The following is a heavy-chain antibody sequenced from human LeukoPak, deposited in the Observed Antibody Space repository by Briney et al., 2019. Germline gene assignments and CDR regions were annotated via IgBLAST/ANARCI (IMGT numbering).Heavy chain of an antibody. J-gene: IGHJ4*02. CDR1: GYTFTGYY. CDR3: ARDKATVATPYFDY. Sequence: GASVKVSCKASGYTFTGYYLHWVRQAPGQGLEWMGWINCNSGGTNYAQKFQGRVTMTRDTSISTAYMELSRLIFDDTAVYYCARDKATVATPYFDYWGQGTQVTVSS. D-gene: IGHD4-17*01. CDR2: INCNSGGT. V-gene: IGHV1-2*02.